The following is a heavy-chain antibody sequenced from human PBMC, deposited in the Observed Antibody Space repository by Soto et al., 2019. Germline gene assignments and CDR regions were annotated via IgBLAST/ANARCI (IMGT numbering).Heavy chain of an antibody. CDR3: ARVERGTATTVVDAFDI. Sequence: QVQLQQWGAGLLKPSETLSLTCAVYGGFVSSGSYYWSWIRQPPGKGLEWIGEMSHSGGTHFNPSLRRRVTIEVDTAKNQFSLKMSSVTAADTALYYCARVERGTATTVVDAFDIWGPGTMVTVSS. V-gene: IGHV4-34*01. J-gene: IGHJ3*02. CDR1: GGFVSSGSYY. D-gene: IGHD1-1*01. CDR2: MSHSGGT.